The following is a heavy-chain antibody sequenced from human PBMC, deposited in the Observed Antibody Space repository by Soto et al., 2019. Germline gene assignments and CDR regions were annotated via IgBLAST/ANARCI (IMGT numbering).Heavy chain of an antibody. V-gene: IGHV1-2*02. CDR3: SGSPPGDSKTNLCDP. Sequence: QVQLVQSGAEVKKPGASVKVSCKASGYTFTDYYIHWVRHAPGQGLQWMGWINPNSGGTNYAQKFKGMVTMTRDTSSSTAYMELRRLRSDDTAVYYCSGSPPGDSKTNLCDPWGQGTLVTVSS. J-gene: IGHJ5*02. D-gene: IGHD4-4*01. CDR2: INPNSGGT. CDR1: GYTFTDYY.